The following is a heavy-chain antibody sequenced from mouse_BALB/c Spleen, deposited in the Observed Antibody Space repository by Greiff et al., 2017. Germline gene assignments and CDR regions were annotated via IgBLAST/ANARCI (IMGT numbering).Heavy chain of an antibody. J-gene: IGHJ3*01. Sequence: QVQLQQSGAELVKPGASVKLSCKASGYTFTSYYMYWVKQRPGQGLEWIGEINPSNGGTNFNEKFKSKATLTVDKSSSTAYMQLSSLTSEDSAVYYCTRSEDSWFAYWGQGTLVTVSA. CDR3: TRSEDSWFAY. CDR1: GYTFTSYY. CDR2: INPSNGGT. V-gene: IGHV1S81*02.